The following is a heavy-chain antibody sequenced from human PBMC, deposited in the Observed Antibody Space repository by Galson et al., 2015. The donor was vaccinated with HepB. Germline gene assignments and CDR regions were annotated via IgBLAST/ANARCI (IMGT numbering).Heavy chain of an antibody. V-gene: IGHV3-15*01. CDR2: IKSKGAGETR. CDR1: GFTFSDAW. D-gene: IGHD4-17*01. J-gene: IGHJ4*02. Sequence: SLRLSCAASGFTFSDAWMNWVRLAPGKGLEWIGRIKSKGAGETRDYAAPVKGRFTISRDDSKNTLFLQVNSLKTEDTAVYYCVWSGTTTTLDYWGQGTLVTVSS. CDR3: VWSGTTTTLDY.